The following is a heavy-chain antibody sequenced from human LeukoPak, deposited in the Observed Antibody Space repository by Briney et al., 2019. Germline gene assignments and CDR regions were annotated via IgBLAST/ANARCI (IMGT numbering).Heavy chain of an antibody. V-gene: IGHV1-18*01. CDR2: ISAYNGNT. CDR3: ARDRATVTNWDYYYGMDV. J-gene: IGHJ6*02. D-gene: IGHD4-17*01. CDR1: GYTFTSYG. Sequence: ASVKVSCKASGYTFTSYGISWVRQAPGQGLEWMGWISAYNGNTNYAQKLQGRVTMTTDTSTSTAYMELRSLRSDDTAVYYCARDRATVTNWDYYYGMDVWGQGTTVTVSS.